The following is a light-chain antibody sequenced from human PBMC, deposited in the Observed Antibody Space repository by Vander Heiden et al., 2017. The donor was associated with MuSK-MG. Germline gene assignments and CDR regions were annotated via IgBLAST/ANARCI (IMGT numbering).Light chain of an antibody. CDR3: LQHNSYPLT. V-gene: IGKV1-17*01. Sequence: DIQMTQSPSSLSASVGDRVTITCRASQGSRNDLGWYQQKPGKAPKRLIYAASSLQSGVPSRVSGSGSGTECTRISSRLQTEDWATYDCLQHNSYPLTCGGGTKVEIK. J-gene: IGKJ4*01. CDR1: QGSRND. CDR2: AAS.